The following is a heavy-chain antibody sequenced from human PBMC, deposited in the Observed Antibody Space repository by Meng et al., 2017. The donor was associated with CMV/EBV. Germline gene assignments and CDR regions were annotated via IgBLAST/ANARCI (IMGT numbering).Heavy chain of an antibody. CDR3: ALAEYSSSLFDY. Sequence: QVQLVQSGAEVKKPGASVKVSCKASGYTFTSYYMHWVRQAPGQGLEWMGIINPSGGNTSYEQKFQGRVTITRDTSTSTVYMELSSLRSEDTAVYYCALAEYSSSLFDYWGQGTLVTVSS. V-gene: IGHV1-46*01. D-gene: IGHD6-13*01. CDR2: INPSGGNT. J-gene: IGHJ4*02. CDR1: GYTFTSYY.